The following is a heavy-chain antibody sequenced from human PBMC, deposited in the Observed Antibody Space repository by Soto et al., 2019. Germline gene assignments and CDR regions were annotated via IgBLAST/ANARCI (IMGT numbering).Heavy chain of an antibody. CDR2: ISSGSSDK. Sequence: MQLVESGGGLVKPGGSLRLSCAASGFTFTSSTMKWVRQAPGKGLEWVSSISSGSSDKYYADSVRGRFTISRDDAKNSVSLKMKGLRAEDSAVYYCVRLDCSGTSCYFYGLDVWGQGTTVTVSS. J-gene: IGHJ6*02. V-gene: IGHV3-21*06. D-gene: IGHD2-2*01. CDR3: VRLDCSGTSCYFYGLDV. CDR1: GFTFTSST.